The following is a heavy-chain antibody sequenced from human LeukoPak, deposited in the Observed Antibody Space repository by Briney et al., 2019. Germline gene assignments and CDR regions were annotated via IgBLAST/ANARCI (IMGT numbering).Heavy chain of an antibody. CDR3: ARGYYDSSGYSNTFDI. CDR1: GFSISSSY. Sequence: LSATLSLTCPVSGFSISSSYWSWIRQPPGKGLEWIGFIHYSGSTNYNPSLKSRVTISADTSNKQFSLKVNSVTAADTAVYYCARGYYDSSGYSNTFDIWGQGTMVTVSS. V-gene: IGHV4-59*01. CDR2: IHYSGST. J-gene: IGHJ3*02. D-gene: IGHD3-22*01.